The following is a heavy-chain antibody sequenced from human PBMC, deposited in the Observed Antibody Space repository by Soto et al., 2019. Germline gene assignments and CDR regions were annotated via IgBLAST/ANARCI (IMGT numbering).Heavy chain of an antibody. CDR3: AKDRKVATYHSGLDV. CDR1: GFSFDDYA. CDR2: ISWNSDNI. V-gene: IGHV3-9*01. D-gene: IGHD5-12*01. J-gene: IGHJ6*02. Sequence: GGSLRLSCVGSGFSFDDYAMQWVRQVPGKGLEWVSGISWNSDNIGYADSVRDRFTISRDNGKNPLYLQMDSLRPEDTAVYYCAKDRKVATYHSGLDVWGRGTKVTVYS.